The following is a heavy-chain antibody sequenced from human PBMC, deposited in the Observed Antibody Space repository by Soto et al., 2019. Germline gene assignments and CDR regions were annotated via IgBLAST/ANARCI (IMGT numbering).Heavy chain of an antibody. D-gene: IGHD2-8*01. CDR2: IIPIFGTA. V-gene: IGHV1-69*12. CDR3: ACTVSNYYYYGMDV. J-gene: IGHJ6*02. Sequence: VQLVQSGAEVKKPGSSVKVSCKASGGTFSSYAISWVRQAPGQGLEWMGGIIPIFGTANYAQKFQGRVTITADESTSTDYMELSSLRSEDTAVYYCACTVSNYYYYGMDVWGQGTTVTVSS. CDR1: GGTFSSYA.